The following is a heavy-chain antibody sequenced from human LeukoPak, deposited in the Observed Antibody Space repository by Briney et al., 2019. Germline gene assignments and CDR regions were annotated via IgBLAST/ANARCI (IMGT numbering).Heavy chain of an antibody. D-gene: IGHD2-21*02. CDR3: ARGLTSGDY. V-gene: IGHV1-46*01. CDR1: GYIFTSYY. J-gene: IGHJ4*02. Sequence: GASVKVSCKASGYIFTSYYMHWVRQAPGQGLEWMGIINPTGGSTNYAQKSQGRVTMTMDTSTSTVYMDLSSLTSEDTAVYYCARGLTSGDYWGQGTLVTVSS. CDR2: INPTGGST.